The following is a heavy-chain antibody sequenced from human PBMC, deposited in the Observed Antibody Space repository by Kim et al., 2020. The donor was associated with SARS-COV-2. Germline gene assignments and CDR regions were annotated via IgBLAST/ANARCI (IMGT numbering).Heavy chain of an antibody. V-gene: IGHV4-59*13. Sequence: SETLSLTCTVSGGSISSYYWSWIRQPPGKGLEWIGYIYYSGSTNYNPSLKSRVTISVDTSKNQFSLKLSSVTAADTAVYYCAGSTNYGSGNSFDYWGQGTLVTVSS. J-gene: IGHJ4*02. CDR3: AGSTNYGSGNSFDY. CDR2: IYYSGST. CDR1: GGSISSYY. D-gene: IGHD3-10*01.